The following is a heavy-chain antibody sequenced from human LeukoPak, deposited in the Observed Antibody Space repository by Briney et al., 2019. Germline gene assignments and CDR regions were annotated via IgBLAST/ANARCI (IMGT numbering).Heavy chain of an antibody. CDR3: ARDRYDYVWGRRTAPDY. CDR2: ISSDGSTI. CDR1: GFXLRAYW. D-gene: IGHD3-16*01. V-gene: IGHV3-74*01. J-gene: IGHJ4*02. Sequence: GSLRLSCAASGFXLRAYWMYWVRQAPGKGLVWVSRISSDGSTINYADSVKGRFTISRDNAKNSLYLQMNSLRAEDTAVYYCARDRYDYVWGRRTAPDYWGQGTLVTVSS.